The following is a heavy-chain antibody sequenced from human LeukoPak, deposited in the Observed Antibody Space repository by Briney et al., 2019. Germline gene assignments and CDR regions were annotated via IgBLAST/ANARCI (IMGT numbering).Heavy chain of an antibody. CDR2: IHYSGST. D-gene: IGHD3-10*01. V-gene: IGHV4-59*08. CDR1: GGSIRTYY. CDR3: AIYGSGAYALDV. Sequence: SETLSLTCTVPGGSIRTYYWSWIRQPPGKGLEWIAHIHYSGSTKYNPSLKSRVTISVDTSKNQFSLKLSSVTAADTAVYYWAIYGSGAYALDVWGQGTMVTVSS. J-gene: IGHJ3*01.